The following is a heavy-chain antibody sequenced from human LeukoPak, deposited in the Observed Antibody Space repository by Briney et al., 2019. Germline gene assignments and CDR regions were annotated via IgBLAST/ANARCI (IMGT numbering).Heavy chain of an antibody. Sequence: GGSLRLSCAASGFTFSDYAMSWVRQAPGKGLEWVSSISISGGGTYYAESVKGRFAISRDNSKNTLYLQMNSLRAEDTAVYYCAKGGPVSGNYYFFDYWGQGTLVTVSS. CDR3: AKGGPVSGNYYFFDY. CDR2: ISISGGGT. J-gene: IGHJ4*02. D-gene: IGHD1-26*01. V-gene: IGHV3-23*01. CDR1: GFTFSDYA.